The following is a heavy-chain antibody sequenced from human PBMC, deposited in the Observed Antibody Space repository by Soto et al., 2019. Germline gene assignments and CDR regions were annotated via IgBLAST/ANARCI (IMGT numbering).Heavy chain of an antibody. CDR1: GYTFTSYA. V-gene: IGHV1-3*01. J-gene: IGHJ4*02. Sequence: QVQLVQSGAEVKKPGASVKVSCKASGYTFTSYAMHWVRQAPGQRLEWMGWINAGNGNTKYSQKFQGRVTITRDTSACSAYMELSSLRSDDTAVYYCARGLQAAYWGQGTLVTVSS. D-gene: IGHD2-15*01. CDR3: ARGLQAAY. CDR2: INAGNGNT.